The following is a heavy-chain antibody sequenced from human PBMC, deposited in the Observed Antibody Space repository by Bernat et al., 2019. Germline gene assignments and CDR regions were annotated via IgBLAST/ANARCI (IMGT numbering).Heavy chain of an antibody. CDR1: GGSISSYY. D-gene: IGHD3-9*01. V-gene: IGHV4-59*01. CDR2: IYYSGST. Sequence: QVQLQESGPGLVKPSETLSLTCTVSGGSISSYYWSWIRQPPGKGLEWIGYIYYSGSTNYNPSLKSRVTISVDTSKNQIPLKLSSVTAADTAVYYCARGDFEWLTYWYFDLWGRGTLVTVSS. J-gene: IGHJ2*01. CDR3: ARGDFEWLTYWYFDL.